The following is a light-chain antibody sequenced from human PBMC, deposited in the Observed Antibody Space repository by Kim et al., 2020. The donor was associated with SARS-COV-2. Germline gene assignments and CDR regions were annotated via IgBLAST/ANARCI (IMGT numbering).Light chain of an antibody. Sequence: GQRVIISCFEGDSNVGRNSVNCYMEPPETAPNLLIHSNSRRPPGVPDRFSGSKSGTSACLAIGGLQSEDEADYDCAVWDDSLNAVVFGGGTQLTVL. CDR2: SNS. CDR1: DSNVGRNS. CDR3: AVWDDSLNAVV. J-gene: IGLJ3*02. V-gene: IGLV1-44*01.